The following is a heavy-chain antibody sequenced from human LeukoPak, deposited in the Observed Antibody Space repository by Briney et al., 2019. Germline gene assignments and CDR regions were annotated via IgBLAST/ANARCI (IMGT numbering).Heavy chain of an antibody. D-gene: IGHD1-1*01. CDR2: ISSTSSTI. CDR1: GFTFSSYS. Sequence: GSLRLSCAASGFTFSSYSMSWVRQAPGKGLEWVSYISSTSSTIYYADPVKGRFTISRDNAKNSLYLQRNSLRDEDTAVYYCARSGNYDCWGQGTLVTVSS. J-gene: IGHJ4*02. CDR3: ARSGNYDC. V-gene: IGHV3-48*02.